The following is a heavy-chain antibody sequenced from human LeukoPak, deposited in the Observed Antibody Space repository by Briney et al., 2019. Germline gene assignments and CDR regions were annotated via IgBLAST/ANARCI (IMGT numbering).Heavy chain of an antibody. V-gene: IGHV1-2*02. J-gene: IGHJ1*01. CDR1: GYTFTGYY. CDR3: ARSRKATDGYFQH. CDR2: INPNSGGT. Sequence: GASVKVSCKASGYTFTGYYMHWVRQAPGQGLEWMGWINPNSGGTNYAQKFQGRVTMTRDTSISTAYMELSRLRSDDTAVYYCARSRKATDGYFQHWGQGTLVTVSS. D-gene: IGHD2-8*02.